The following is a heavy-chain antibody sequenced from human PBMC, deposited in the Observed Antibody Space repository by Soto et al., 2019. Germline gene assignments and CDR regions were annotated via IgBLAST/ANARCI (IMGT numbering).Heavy chain of an antibody. J-gene: IGHJ6*02. D-gene: IGHD3-22*01. CDR1: DGSISNYC. CDR2: IYYSGST. CDR3: ARRLYYDSSGFEGGGMDV. V-gene: IGHV4-59*08. Sequence: SETLSLTCTVSDGSISNYCWTWIRQPQGKGLEWIGYIYYSGSTNYNPSLKSRVTISVDTSKNQFSLKLSSVTAADTAVYYCARRLYYDSSGFEGGGMDVWGQGTTVTVSS.